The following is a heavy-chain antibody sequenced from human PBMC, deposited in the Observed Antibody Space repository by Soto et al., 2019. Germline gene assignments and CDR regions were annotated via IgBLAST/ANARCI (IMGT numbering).Heavy chain of an antibody. J-gene: IGHJ6*02. CDR2: IYYSGST. D-gene: IGHD6-13*01. Sequence: SETLSLTCTVSGGSISIGDYYWSCIRQPPGKGLEWIGYIYYSGSTYYNPSLKSRVTISVDTSKNQFSLKLSSVTAADTAVYYCARVFSSSWYFVPKSPSGMDVWGQGTTVTVSS. CDR3: ARVFSSSWYFVPKSPSGMDV. V-gene: IGHV4-30-4*01. CDR1: GGSISIGDYY.